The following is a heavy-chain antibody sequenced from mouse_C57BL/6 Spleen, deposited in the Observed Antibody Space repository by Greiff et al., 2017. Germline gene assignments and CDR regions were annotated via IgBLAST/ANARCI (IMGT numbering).Heavy chain of an antibody. Sequence: VQLQESGPGLVQPSQSLSITCTVSGFSLTSYGVHWVRQSPGKGLEWLGVIWSGGSTDYTAAFISRLSISKDNSKSQVFFKMNSLQADDTAIYYCARNLRYYSNYVYYAMDYGGQGTTVTVSS. J-gene: IGHJ4*01. CDR2: IWSGGST. CDR1: GFSLTSYG. V-gene: IGHV2-2*01. CDR3: ARNLRYYSNYVYYAMDY. D-gene: IGHD2-5*01.